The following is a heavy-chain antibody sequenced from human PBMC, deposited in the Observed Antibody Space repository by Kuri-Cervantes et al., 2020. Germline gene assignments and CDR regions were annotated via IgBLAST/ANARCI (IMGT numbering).Heavy chain of an antibody. Sequence: ASVKVSCKASGYTFTSYDINWVRQATGQGLEWMGWMNPNSGNTGYAQKFQGRVTITTDESTSTAYMELSSLRSEDTAVYYCARSDILTGYSVRWSDPWGQGTLVTVSS. CDR3: ARSDILTGYSVRWSDP. V-gene: IGHV1-8*03. CDR1: GYTFTSYD. J-gene: IGHJ5*02. CDR2: MNPNSGNT. D-gene: IGHD3-9*01.